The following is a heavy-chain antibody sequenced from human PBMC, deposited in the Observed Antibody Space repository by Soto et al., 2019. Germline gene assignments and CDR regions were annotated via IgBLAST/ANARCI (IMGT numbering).Heavy chain of an antibody. Sequence: GGSLRLSCLASGFSFDKYAMAWVRQAPGKGLERVSHVAAGGGHTYYAESVKGRFTISRDNSKNTLFLQINTLRADDTAIYFCARRTSFLGAFDVWGQGVLVTVSS. CDR1: GFSFDKYA. D-gene: IGHD3-16*02. V-gene: IGHV3-23*01. J-gene: IGHJ4*02. CDR2: VAAGGGHT. CDR3: ARRTSFLGAFDV.